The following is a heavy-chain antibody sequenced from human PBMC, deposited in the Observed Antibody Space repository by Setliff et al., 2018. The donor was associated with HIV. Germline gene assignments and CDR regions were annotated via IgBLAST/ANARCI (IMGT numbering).Heavy chain of an antibody. CDR1: GSTFSSYA. J-gene: IGHJ3*02. CDR2: IIPIFGTA. CDR3: AISIPPDAFDI. Sequence: SVKVSCKASGSTFSSYAISWVRQAPGQGLEWMGGIIPIFGTANYAQKFQGRVTITTDVSTSTAYMELSSLRSEDTAVYYCAISIPPDAFDIWGQGTMVTVSS. V-gene: IGHV1-69*05.